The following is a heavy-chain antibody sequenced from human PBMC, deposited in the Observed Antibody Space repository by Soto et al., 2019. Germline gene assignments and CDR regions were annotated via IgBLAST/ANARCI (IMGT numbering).Heavy chain of an antibody. J-gene: IGHJ4*02. Sequence: ASVKVSCKASGGTFSSYAISWVRQAPGQGLEWMGGIIPIFGTANYAQKFQGRVTITADESTSTAYMELSSLRSEDTAVYYCASSYDSSGYPFDYWGQGTLVTVSS. V-gene: IGHV1-69*13. D-gene: IGHD3-22*01. CDR1: GGTFSSYA. CDR2: IIPIFGTA. CDR3: ASSYDSSGYPFDY.